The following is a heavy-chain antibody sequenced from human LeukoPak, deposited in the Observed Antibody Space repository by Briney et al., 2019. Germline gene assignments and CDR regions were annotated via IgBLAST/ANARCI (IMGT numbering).Heavy chain of an antibody. CDR2: IVVGSGNT. CDR1: GYTFTSYG. V-gene: IGHV1-58*02. D-gene: IGHD3-10*01. J-gene: IGHJ4*02. Sequence: ASVKVSCKASGYTFTSYGISWVRQAPGQGLEWIGWIVVGSGNTNYAQKFHEGVTITRDMSTSTAYMELSSLRSEDTAVYYCAADRRGVLSDWGQGTLVTVSS. CDR3: AADRRGVLSD.